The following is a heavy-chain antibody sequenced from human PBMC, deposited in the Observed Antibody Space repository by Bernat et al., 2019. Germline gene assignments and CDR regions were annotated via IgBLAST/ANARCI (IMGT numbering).Heavy chain of an antibody. V-gene: IGHV3-7*03. CDR1: GFTFSSYW. CDR3: ARDSPSSGSWYDYYYYGMDV. J-gene: IGHJ6*02. CDR2: IKQDGSEK. Sequence: EVQLVESGGGLVQPGGSLRLSCAASGFTFSSYWMSWVRQAPGKGLEWVANIKQDGSEKYCVDSVKGRFTIARDNAKTSLYLQMNSLRAEDTAVYYCARDSPSSGSWYDYYYYGMDVWGQGTTVTVSS. D-gene: IGHD6-13*01.